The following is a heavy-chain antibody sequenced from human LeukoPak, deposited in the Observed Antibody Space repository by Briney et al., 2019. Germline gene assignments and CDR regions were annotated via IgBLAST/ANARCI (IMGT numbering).Heavy chain of an antibody. CDR3: TRLRGGVLLSNNAFHR. CDR2: VYPDHSRT. J-gene: IGHJ3*01. Sequence: GESLMRFSCAASYIFNIYYYVRLRLMPDKGLECMGIVYPDHSRTIYSPSFQGQVTISADKSVNTDYLQWSTLKAADTAIYYCTRLRGGVLLSNNAFHRWGQGTMVTVSS. CDR1: SYIFNIYY. D-gene: IGHD2-15*01. V-gene: IGHV5-51*01.